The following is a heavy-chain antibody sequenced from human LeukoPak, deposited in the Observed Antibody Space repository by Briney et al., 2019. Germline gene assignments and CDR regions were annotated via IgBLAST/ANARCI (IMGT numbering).Heavy chain of an antibody. V-gene: IGHV3-30*18. CDR1: GFTFSSYG. J-gene: IGHJ4*02. D-gene: IGHD3-22*01. CDR3: AKDLEAVTMTVPY. CDR2: ISYDGGNK. Sequence: GRSLRLSCAASGFTFSSYGTHWVRQAPGKGLEWVAVISYDGGNKYYADSVKGRFTISRDNSKNTLYLQMNSLRAEDTAVYYCAKDLEAVTMTVPYWGQGTLVTVSS.